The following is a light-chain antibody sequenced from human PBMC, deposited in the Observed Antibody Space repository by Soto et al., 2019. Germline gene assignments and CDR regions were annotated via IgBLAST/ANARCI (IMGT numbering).Light chain of an antibody. V-gene: IGLV1-40*01. J-gene: IGLJ3*02. Sequence: QSVLTQPPSVSGAPGPRVTISCTGSSSNIGAGYDVHWYQQLPGTAPKLLIYGNINRPSGVPDRFSGSKSGTSASLAITGLQAEDEADYYCQSYDSSLSGWVFGGGTKVTVL. CDR1: SSNIGAGYD. CDR3: QSYDSSLSGWV. CDR2: GNI.